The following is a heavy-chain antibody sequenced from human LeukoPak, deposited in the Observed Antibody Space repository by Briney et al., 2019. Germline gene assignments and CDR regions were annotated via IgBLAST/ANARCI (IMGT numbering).Heavy chain of an antibody. Sequence: GESLKISCKGSGYSFTTYWISWVRQMPGKGLEWMGRIDPSDSETNYSPSFQGHVTISADKSIRTAYVQWSSLKVSDTAMYYCARLRGSGSYLVDYWGQGTLVTVSS. CDR3: ARLRGSGSYLVDY. CDR2: IDPSDSET. CDR1: GYSFTTYW. J-gene: IGHJ4*02. V-gene: IGHV5-10-1*01. D-gene: IGHD3-10*01.